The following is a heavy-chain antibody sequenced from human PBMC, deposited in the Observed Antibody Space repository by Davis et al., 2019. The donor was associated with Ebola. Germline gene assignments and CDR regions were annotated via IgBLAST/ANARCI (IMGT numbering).Heavy chain of an antibody. CDR2: VYSSGTT. CDR3: ARGAHYYDSSGYDS. D-gene: IGHD3-22*01. J-gene: IGHJ4*02. V-gene: IGHV4-59*08. CDR1: NGSISSYY. Sequence: SETLSLTCTVSNGSISSYYWSWVRQPPGGGLEWIGYVYSSGTTNYNPSLKSRVTISVDTSNNQFSLNLGSVTAADTAVYYCARGAHYYDSSGYDSWGQGTLVTVSS.